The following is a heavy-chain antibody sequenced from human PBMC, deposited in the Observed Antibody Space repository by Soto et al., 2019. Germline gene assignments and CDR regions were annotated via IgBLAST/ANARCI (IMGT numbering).Heavy chain of an antibody. CDR1: GGSFSGYY. V-gene: IGHV4-34*01. CDR2: INHSGST. J-gene: IGHJ6*02. Sequence: PSETLSLTCAVYGGSFSGYYWSWIRQPPGKGLEWIGEINHSGSTNYNPSLKSRVTISVDTSKNQFSLKLSSVTAADTAVYYCARGLRSSSWYVSDYYYYYGMDVWGQGTTVTAP. CDR3: ARGLRSSSWYVSDYYYYYGMDV. D-gene: IGHD6-13*01.